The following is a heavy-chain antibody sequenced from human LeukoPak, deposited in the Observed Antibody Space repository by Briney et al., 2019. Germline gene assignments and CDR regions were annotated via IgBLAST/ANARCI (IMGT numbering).Heavy chain of an antibody. CDR2: INPNSGGT. CDR3: ARDLPKVALLSSYYYYYGMDV. Sequence: ASVKVSCKASGYTFTDCYMHWVRQAPGQGLEWMGWINPNSGGTNYAQKFQGRVTMTRDTSITTAYMELSRLRSDDSDVYYCARDLPKVALLSSYYYYYGMDVWGQGTTVTVSS. CDR1: GYTFTDCY. V-gene: IGHV1-2*02. J-gene: IGHJ6*02. D-gene: IGHD2-15*01.